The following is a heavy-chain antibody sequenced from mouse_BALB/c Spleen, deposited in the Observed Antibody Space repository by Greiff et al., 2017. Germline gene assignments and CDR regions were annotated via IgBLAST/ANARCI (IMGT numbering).Heavy chain of an antibody. CDR2: ISSGGSYT. J-gene: IGHJ1*01. CDR1: GFTFSSYG. Sequence: EVHLVESGGDLVKPGGSLKLSCAASGFTFSSYGMSWVRQTPDKRLEWVATISSGGSYTYYPDSVKGRFTISRDNAKNTLYLQMSRLKSEDTAMYYCARGGGNYWYFDVWGAGTTVTVSS. V-gene: IGHV5-6*01. CDR3: ARGGGNYWYFDV. D-gene: IGHD2-1*01.